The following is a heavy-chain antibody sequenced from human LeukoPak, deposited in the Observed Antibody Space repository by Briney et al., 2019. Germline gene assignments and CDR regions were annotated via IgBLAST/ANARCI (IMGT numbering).Heavy chain of an antibody. D-gene: IGHD2-15*01. J-gene: IGHJ4*02. CDR1: GYSISSGYY. Sequence: SETLSLTCAVSGYSISSGYYWGWIRQPPGKGLEWIGSIYHSGSTYYNPSLKSRVTISVDTSKIQFSLKLSSVTAADTAVYYCARRCSGGSCYSTYFDYWGQGTLVTVSS. V-gene: IGHV4-38-2*01. CDR3: ARRCSGGSCYSTYFDY. CDR2: IYHSGST.